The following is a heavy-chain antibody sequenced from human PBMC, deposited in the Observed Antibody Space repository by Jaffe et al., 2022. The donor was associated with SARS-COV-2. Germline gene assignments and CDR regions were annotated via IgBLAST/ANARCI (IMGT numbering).Heavy chain of an antibody. CDR3: ARRGVWGDYMDV. V-gene: IGHV3-48*01. D-gene: IGHD3-10*01. CDR2: ISTSISTI. Sequence: EVQLVESGGGLVQPGGSLRLSCAASGFTFSSYSMNWVRQAPGKGLEWVSYISTSISTIYYADSVKGRFTISRDNAKNSLYLQMNSLRAEDTAVYYCARRGVWGDYMDVWGKGTTVTVSS. CDR1: GFTFSSYS. J-gene: IGHJ6*03.